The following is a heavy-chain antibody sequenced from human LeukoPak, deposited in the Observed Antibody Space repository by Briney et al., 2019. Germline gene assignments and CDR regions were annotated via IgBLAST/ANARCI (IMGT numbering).Heavy chain of an antibody. V-gene: IGHV1-2*02. CDR3: ARDRSDYGDYFDY. J-gene: IGHJ4*02. CDR2: INPNSGGT. D-gene: IGHD4-17*01. CDR1: GYTFTGYY. Sequence: ALVKVSCKASGYTFTGYYMHRVRQAPGQGLEWMGWINPNSGGTNYAQKFQGRVTMTRDTSISTAYMELSRLRSDDTAVYYCARDRSDYGDYFDYWGQGTLVTVSS.